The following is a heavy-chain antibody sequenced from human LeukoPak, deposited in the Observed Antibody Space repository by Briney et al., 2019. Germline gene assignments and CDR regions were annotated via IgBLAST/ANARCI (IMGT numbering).Heavy chain of an antibody. V-gene: IGHV3-7*01. CDR1: GFTFSSYG. CDR3: ARDPAYCSSTSCYPDY. D-gene: IGHD2-2*01. J-gene: IGHJ4*02. Sequence: GGSLRLSCAASGFTFSSYGMSWVRQLPGKGLEWVANINQDGTEKYYVDSVKGRFTISRDNSKNTLYLQMNSLRAEDTAVYYCARDPAYCSSTSCYPDYWGQGTLVTVSS. CDR2: INQDGTEK.